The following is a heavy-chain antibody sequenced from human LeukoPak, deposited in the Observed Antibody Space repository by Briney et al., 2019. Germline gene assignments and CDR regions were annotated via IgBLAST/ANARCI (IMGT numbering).Heavy chain of an antibody. CDR2: IYYSGST. J-gene: IGHJ4*02. CDR1: GGSISSSSYY. CDR3: ARSGFLCSGGSCYTTLDY. V-gene: IGHV4-39*01. Sequence: SETLSLTCTVSGGSISSSSYYWGWIRQPPGKVLEWIGSIYYSGSTYYNPSLKSRVTISVDTSKNQFSLKLSSVTAADTAVYYCARSGFLCSGGSCYTTLDYWGQGTLVTVSS. D-gene: IGHD2-15*01.